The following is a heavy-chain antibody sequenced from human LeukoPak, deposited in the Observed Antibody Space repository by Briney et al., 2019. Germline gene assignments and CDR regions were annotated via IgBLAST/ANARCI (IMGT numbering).Heavy chain of an antibody. J-gene: IGHJ6*02. CDR1: GFSFSSYE. V-gene: IGHV3-48*03. CDR2: ISSDGRVG. CDR3: TKVNHDLNGMDV. Sequence: HPGGSLRLSCAASGFSFSSYEMNWVRQAPGKGLEWVSHISSDGRVGRYVDSVRGRFTMSRDNAKNSLYLQMNSLRAEDTAVYYCTKVNHDLNGMDVWGQGTTVTVSS. D-gene: IGHD3-3*01.